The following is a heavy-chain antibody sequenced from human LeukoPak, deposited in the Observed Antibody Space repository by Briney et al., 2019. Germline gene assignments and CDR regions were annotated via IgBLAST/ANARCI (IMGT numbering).Heavy chain of an antibody. J-gene: IGHJ4*02. D-gene: IGHD3-22*01. V-gene: IGHV4-30-4*01. CDR2: IYYSGST. CDR3: ARTLSYYYDRSGYYRYFDY. CDR1: GGSIISGDYY. Sequence: SETLSLTCTVSGGSIISGDYYGSWIRQPPGKGLEWIGYIYYSGSTYYNPSLKSRVTISVDTSKNQFSLKLSSVTAADTAVYYCARTLSYYYDRSGYYRYFDYWGQGTLVTVSS.